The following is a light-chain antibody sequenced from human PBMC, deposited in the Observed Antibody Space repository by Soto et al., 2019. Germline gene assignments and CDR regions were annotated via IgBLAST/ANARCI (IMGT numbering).Light chain of an antibody. J-gene: IGKJ3*01. V-gene: IGKV3-15*01. CDR3: QAHIHWPPVFT. Sequence: EIVMTQSPATLSVSPGERATLSCRASQSISSSLAWYQQKPGQAPRLLIHSASSRLAGVPARFSGSGSGTEFTLTISSLQSEDFAVYYCQAHIHWPPVFTFGPGNKVDVK. CDR2: SAS. CDR1: QSISSS.